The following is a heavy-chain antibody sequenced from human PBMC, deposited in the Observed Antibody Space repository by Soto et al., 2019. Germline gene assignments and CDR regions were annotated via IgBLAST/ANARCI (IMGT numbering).Heavy chain of an antibody. D-gene: IGHD6-6*01. J-gene: IGHJ4*02. V-gene: IGHV2-5*02. Sequence: QITLKESGPTLVNPTQTLTLTCTFSGFSLSTSGVGVGWIRQPPGKALEWLALIYWDDDKRYSPSLKSRLTITRHTSKHQVVLTMNNVSPVERPTNCCAHSLALFWYSSSSGWGPLYFWGQGTLVTVSS. CDR1: GFSLSTSGVG. CDR2: IYWDDDK. CDR3: AHSLALFWYSSSSGWGPLYF.